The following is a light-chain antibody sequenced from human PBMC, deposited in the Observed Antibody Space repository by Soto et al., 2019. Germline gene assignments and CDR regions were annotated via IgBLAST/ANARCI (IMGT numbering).Light chain of an antibody. Sequence: QSALTQPASVSGSPGQSITISCTGTSNDVGGYNLISWYQQHPGKAPKLIIYEVTKRPSGVSNRFSGSNSGNTASLTISGLQAEDEADYSCFSYAGNSGVFGTGTKVTLL. J-gene: IGLJ1*01. V-gene: IGLV2-23*02. CDR2: EVT. CDR1: SNDVGGYNL. CDR3: FSYAGNSGV.